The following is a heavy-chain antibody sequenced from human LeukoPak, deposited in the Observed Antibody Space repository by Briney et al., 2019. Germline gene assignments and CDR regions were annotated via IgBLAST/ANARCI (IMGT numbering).Heavy chain of an antibody. D-gene: IGHD5-18*01. Sequence: SGGSLRLSCAASGFTFSSYSMSWVRQAPGKGLEWVSSISSSSIYIYYADSVKGRFTISRDNAKNSLYLQMNSLRAEDTAVYYCARGRYNYGYIYDYWGQGTLVTVSS. CDR1: GFTFSSYS. CDR3: ARGRYNYGYIYDY. J-gene: IGHJ4*02. V-gene: IGHV3-21*01. CDR2: ISSSSIYI.